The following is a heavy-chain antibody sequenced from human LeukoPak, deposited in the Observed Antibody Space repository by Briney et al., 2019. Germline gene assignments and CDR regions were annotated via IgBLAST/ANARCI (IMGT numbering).Heavy chain of an antibody. V-gene: IGHV3-21*04. CDR3: QSDPQGFRYDRSGL. D-gene: IGHD3-22*01. Sequence: GGSLRLSCAASGFTFSSYSMNWVRQAPGKGLEWVSSISSSSSYIYYADSVKGRFTSSRDNAKNSLYLQMNSLRAEDTAVYYCQSDPQGFRYDRSGLWGQGTLVTVSS. CDR2: ISSSSSYI. CDR1: GFTFSSYS. J-gene: IGHJ4*02.